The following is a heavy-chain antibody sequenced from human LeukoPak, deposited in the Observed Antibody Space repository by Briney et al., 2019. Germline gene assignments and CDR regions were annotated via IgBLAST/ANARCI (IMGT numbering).Heavy chain of an antibody. D-gene: IGHD6-19*01. CDR1: GYSFTSYD. CDR2: MNPNSGNT. J-gene: IGHJ5*02. CDR3: ARGPGNNNGWSAGMPKGWFDP. Sequence: GASVKVSCKASGYSFTSYDINWVRQATGQRLEWMGWMNPNSGNTGYAKKFQGRVTMTRNTSMSTAYMELSSLRSEDSAVYYCARGPGNNNGWSAGMPKGWFDPWGRGTLVTVSS. V-gene: IGHV1-8*01.